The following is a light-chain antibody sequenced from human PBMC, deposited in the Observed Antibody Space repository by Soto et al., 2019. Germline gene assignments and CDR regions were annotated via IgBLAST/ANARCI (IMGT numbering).Light chain of an antibody. V-gene: IGLV2-14*01. J-gene: IGLJ1*01. CDR3: SSYTTSSTV. Sequence: QSALTQPASVSGSPGQSITISCTGTNSDGGDYKDVPWYQQHPGKAPKLLIYEVTYRPSGVSNRFSGSKSGNTASLTISGLQADDEADYYCSSYTTSSTVFGTGTKLTVL. CDR2: EVT. CDR1: NSDGGDYKD.